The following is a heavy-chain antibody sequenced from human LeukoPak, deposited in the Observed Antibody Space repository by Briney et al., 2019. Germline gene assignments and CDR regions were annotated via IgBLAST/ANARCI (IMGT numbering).Heavy chain of an antibody. CDR2: TYYSGST. CDR1: GGSISSYY. J-gene: IGHJ6*03. V-gene: IGHV4-59*12. Sequence: SETLSLTCTVSGGSISSYYWSWIRQPPGKGLEWIGYTYYSGSTNYNPSLKSRVTISVDTSKNQFSLSLSSVTAADTAVYYCARGSDIERTHYYYMDVWGKGTTVTVSS. CDR3: ARGSDIERTHYYYMDV. D-gene: IGHD2-15*01.